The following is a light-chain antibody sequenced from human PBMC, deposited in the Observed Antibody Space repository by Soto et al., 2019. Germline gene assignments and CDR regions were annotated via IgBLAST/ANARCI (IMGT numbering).Light chain of an antibody. Sequence: QSALTQPASVSGSPGQSITISCTGTSSNVGNYNLVSWYQQHPGKAPKLIIYEGSKRPSGVSNRFSGSKSGNTASLTISGLQAEDEADYYCCSHADVYTWVFGGGTKLTVL. V-gene: IGLV2-23*01. CDR2: EGS. CDR1: SSNVGNYNL. CDR3: CSHADVYTWV. J-gene: IGLJ3*02.